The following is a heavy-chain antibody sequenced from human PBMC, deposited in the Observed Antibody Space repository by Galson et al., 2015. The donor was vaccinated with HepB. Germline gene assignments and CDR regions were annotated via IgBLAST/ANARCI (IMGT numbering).Heavy chain of an antibody. V-gene: IGHV3-30*04. CDR3: ARARGQGAGDYENWYFDL. Sequence: SLRLSCAASGFTFSSYAMHWVRQPPGKGLEWVSVISYNGRYTNYADSGKGRFTIFRDNSKNTVYLQMNSLTPDDTAVYFCARARGQGAGDYENWYFDLWGRGTLVTVSS. J-gene: IGHJ2*01. CDR1: GFTFSSYA. D-gene: IGHD3-16*01. CDR2: ISYNGRYT.